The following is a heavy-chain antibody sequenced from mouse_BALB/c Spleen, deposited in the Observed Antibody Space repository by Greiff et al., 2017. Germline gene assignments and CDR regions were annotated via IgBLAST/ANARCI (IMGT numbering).Heavy chain of an antibody. Sequence: EVQRVESGPSLVKPSQTLSLTCSVTGDSITSGYWNWIRKFPGNKLEYMGYISYSGSTYYNPSLKSRISITRDTSKNQYYLQLNSVTTEDTATYYCARFPSYYYGSSHYAMDYWGQGTSVTVSS. D-gene: IGHD1-1*01. CDR2: ISYSGST. CDR3: ARFPSYYYGSSHYAMDY. V-gene: IGHV3-8*02. J-gene: IGHJ4*01. CDR1: GDSITSGY.